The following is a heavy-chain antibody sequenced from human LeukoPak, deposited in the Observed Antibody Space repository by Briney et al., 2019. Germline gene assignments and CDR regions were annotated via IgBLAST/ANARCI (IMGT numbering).Heavy chain of an antibody. V-gene: IGHV3-23*01. CDR2: ISGSGGAT. J-gene: IGHJ4*02. Sequence: GGSLRLSCAASGFTFNTYGMSWVRQAPGKGLEWVSGISGSGGATYYADSVKGRFTISRDDPHNTLYLQMNSLRAEDTAVYYCARRAGAYSHPYDYWGQGTLVTVSS. D-gene: IGHD4/OR15-4a*01. CDR1: GFTFNTYG. CDR3: ARRAGAYSHPYDY.